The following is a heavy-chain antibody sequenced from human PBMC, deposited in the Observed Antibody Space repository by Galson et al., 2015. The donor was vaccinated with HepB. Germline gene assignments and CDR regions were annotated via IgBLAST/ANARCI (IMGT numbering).Heavy chain of an antibody. D-gene: IGHD3-22*01. CDR3: ARSNLYYDSSGYYSVGMDV. CDR1: GYTFTSYY. V-gene: IGHV1-46*03. J-gene: IGHJ6*02. Sequence: SVKVSCKASGYTFTSYYMHWVRQAPGQGLEWMGIINPSGGSTSYAQKFQGRVTMTRDTSTSTVYMELSSLRSEDTAVYYCARSNLYYDSSGYYSVGMDVWGQGTTVTVSS. CDR2: INPSGGST.